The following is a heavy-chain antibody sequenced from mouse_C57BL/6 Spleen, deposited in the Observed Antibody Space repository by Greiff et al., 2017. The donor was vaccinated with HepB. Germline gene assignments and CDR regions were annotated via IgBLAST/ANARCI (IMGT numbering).Heavy chain of an antibody. CDR2: IYPGSGNT. Sequence: QVQLKESGAELVRPGASVKLSCKASGYTFTDYYINWVKQRPGQGLEWIARIYPGSGNTYYNEKFKGKATLTAEKSSSTAYMQLSSLTSEDSAVYFCARWGLLPDYGSSPHWYFDVWGTGTTVTVSS. CDR1: GYTFTDYY. V-gene: IGHV1-76*01. D-gene: IGHD1-1*01. J-gene: IGHJ1*03. CDR3: ARWGLLPDYGSSPHWYFDV.